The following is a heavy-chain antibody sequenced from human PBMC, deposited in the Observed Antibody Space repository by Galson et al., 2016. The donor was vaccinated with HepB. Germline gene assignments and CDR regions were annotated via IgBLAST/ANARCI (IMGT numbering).Heavy chain of an antibody. J-gene: IGHJ4*02. CDR3: ARFEGELPVDKNYFDS. CDR2: IYPGDSDA. Sequence: QSGAEVKKPGESLKISCKGSGYNFISHWIAWVRQMPGKGLEWMGVIYPGDSDARYSPSFQGQVTFSADRSISTVYLQWSTLKASDTAFYYCARFEGELPVDKNYFDSWGQGTLVTVSS. CDR1: GYNFISHW. D-gene: IGHD4-23*01. V-gene: IGHV5-51*01.